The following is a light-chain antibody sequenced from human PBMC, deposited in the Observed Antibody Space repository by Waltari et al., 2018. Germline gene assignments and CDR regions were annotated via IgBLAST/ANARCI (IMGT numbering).Light chain of an antibody. V-gene: IGKV3-20*01. CDR1: QSVSKY. CDR3: QKCVNSPST. J-gene: IGKJ1*01. Sequence: EIVLTQPPGTLSLSPGDKATPSCRASQSVSKYLAWYQQKPGQAPRLLIYDASSMATGIPDRFSGSGSGTDFSLTISRLEPEDFAVYYCQKCVNSPSTFGQGTKVEIK. CDR2: DAS.